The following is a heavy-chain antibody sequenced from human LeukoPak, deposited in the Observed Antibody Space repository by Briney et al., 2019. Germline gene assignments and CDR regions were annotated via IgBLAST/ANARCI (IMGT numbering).Heavy chain of an antibody. V-gene: IGHV4-39*01. CDR2: IYYSGST. Sequence: PSETLSLTCTVSGGSISSSSYYWGWIRQPPGKGLEWIGSIYYSGSTYYNPSLKSRVTISVDTSKNQFSLKLSSVTAADTAVYYCAGQIRRPPQYFDYWGQGTLVTVSS. CDR3: AGQIRRPPQYFDY. CDR1: GGSISSSSYY. J-gene: IGHJ4*02. D-gene: IGHD6-6*01.